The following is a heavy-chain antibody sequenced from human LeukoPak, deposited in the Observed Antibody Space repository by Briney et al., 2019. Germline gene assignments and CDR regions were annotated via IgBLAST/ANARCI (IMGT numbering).Heavy chain of an antibody. J-gene: IGHJ6*03. D-gene: IGHD2-21*01. CDR3: ARDHVVVATTLYYYMDV. Sequence: GGSLRLSCAASGFTFSNYNMNWVRQAPGRGLEWVSSTSSSGNYIYYADSVKGRFTISRDNAKNSLSLQINSLRAEDTAVYYCARDHVVVATTLYYYMDVWGKGTTVTVSS. CDR2: TSSSGNYI. V-gene: IGHV3-21*01. CDR1: GFTFSNYN.